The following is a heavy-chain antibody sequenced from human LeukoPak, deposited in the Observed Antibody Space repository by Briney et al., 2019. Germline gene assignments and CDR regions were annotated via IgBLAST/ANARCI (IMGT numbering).Heavy chain of an antibody. Sequence: SETLSLTCTVSGGSISSYYWSWIRQPAGKGLEWIGRIYTSGSTNYNPSLKSRVTMSVDTSKNQFSLKLSSVTAADTAVYYRARVLTVVAATDGWFDPWGQGTLVTVSP. CDR1: GGSISSYY. V-gene: IGHV4-4*07. D-gene: IGHD2-15*01. J-gene: IGHJ5*02. CDR3: ARVLTVVAATDGWFDP. CDR2: IYTSGST.